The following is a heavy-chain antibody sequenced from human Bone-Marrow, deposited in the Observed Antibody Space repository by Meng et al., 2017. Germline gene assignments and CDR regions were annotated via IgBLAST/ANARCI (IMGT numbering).Heavy chain of an antibody. CDR2: ISYDGSNK. Sequence: GESLKISCAASGFTFSSYAMHWVRQAPGKGLEWVAVISYDGSNKYYADSVKGRFTISRHNSKNTLYLQMNSLRAEDTALYYCAKYSYGLGDYLDYWGQGALVTVSS. CDR1: GFTFSSYA. V-gene: IGHV3-30*07. CDR3: AKYSYGLGDYLDY. D-gene: IGHD5-18*01. J-gene: IGHJ4*02.